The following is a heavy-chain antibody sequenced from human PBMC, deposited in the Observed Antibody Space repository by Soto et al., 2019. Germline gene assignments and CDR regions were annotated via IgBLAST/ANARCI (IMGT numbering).Heavy chain of an antibody. CDR3: ARDLLSGVDSNRSGYWFDP. J-gene: IGHJ5*02. Sequence: ASVXVSCKACGYTFTSYYMHWVRQAPGQGLEWMGIINPSGGSTSYAQKFQGRVTMTRDTSTSTVYMELSSLRSEDTAVYYCARDLLSGVDSNRSGYWFDPWGQGTLVTVSS. CDR2: INPSGGST. V-gene: IGHV1-46*01. CDR1: GYTFTSYY. D-gene: IGHD3-22*01.